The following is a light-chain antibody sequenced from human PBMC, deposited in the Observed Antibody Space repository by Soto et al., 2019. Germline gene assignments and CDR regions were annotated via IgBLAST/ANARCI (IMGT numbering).Light chain of an antibody. Sequence: EIVMTQSPPTLSVSPGEMATLSCRASQSVSSNLAWYQQKPGQAPRLRIYGASTRATGIPARFSGSGSGTEFTLTISSLQSEDFAVYYCQQHNNWPQFGQGTKVDIK. CDR2: GAS. J-gene: IGKJ1*01. V-gene: IGKV3-15*01. CDR3: QQHNNWPQ. CDR1: QSVSSN.